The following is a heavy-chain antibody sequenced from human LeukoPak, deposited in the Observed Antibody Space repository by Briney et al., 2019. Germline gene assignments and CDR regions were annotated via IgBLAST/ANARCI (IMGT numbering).Heavy chain of an antibody. J-gene: IGHJ3*02. D-gene: IGHD6-13*01. V-gene: IGHV1-8*01. CDR1: GYTFDSYD. CDR2: MNPNSCNT. Sequence: ASVKVSCKASGYTFDSYDINWVRQATGQGLEWMGWMNPNSCNTGYAQKFQGRVTMTRNTSIRTAFMELSSLRSEDTAVYYCARIRAALDDAFDIWGQGTVVTVSS. CDR3: ARIRAALDDAFDI.